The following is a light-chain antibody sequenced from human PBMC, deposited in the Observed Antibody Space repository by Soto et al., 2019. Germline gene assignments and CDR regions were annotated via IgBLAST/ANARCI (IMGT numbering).Light chain of an antibody. CDR3: QQYNDWPRT. CDR1: QSVTNN. J-gene: IGKJ1*01. V-gene: IGKV3-15*01. CDR2: GAS. Sequence: IVMTQSPATLSVSPGETATLSCRASQSVTNNLAWYQQKPGQAPRLLIYGASTRATGIPARFSGSGSGTEFTLTISSLQSEDFAVYYCQQYNDWPRTFGQGTKVDIK.